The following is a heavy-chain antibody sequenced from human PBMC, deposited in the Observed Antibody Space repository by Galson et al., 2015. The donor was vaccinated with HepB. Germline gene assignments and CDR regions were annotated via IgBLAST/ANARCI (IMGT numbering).Heavy chain of an antibody. CDR3: ASESWGSFEF. D-gene: IGHD7-27*01. J-gene: IGHJ4*02. Sequence: SLRLSCAASDFTFTTYTMNWVRQAPGKGLEWVSSISGNSDYIYYADSVKGRFTISRDNAKNSLYLQMNSLRAEDTAVYDCASESWGSFEFWGQGTLITVSS. CDR1: DFTFTTYT. V-gene: IGHV3-21*01. CDR2: ISGNSDYI.